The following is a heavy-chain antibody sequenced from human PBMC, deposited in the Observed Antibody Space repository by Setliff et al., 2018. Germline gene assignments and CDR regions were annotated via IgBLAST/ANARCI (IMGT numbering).Heavy chain of an antibody. J-gene: IGHJ4*02. CDR2: INSDGSSI. D-gene: IGHD1-26*01. V-gene: IGHV3-74*01. Sequence: GGSLRLSCAGSGFTFSSHWMYWVRQAPGKGLVWVSRINSDGSSITYADSVKGRFTISRDNAKNTLYLQMNSLRADDTAVYFCAKDRQPDGRWDIDYWGQGTLVTVSS. CDR3: AKDRQPDGRWDIDY. CDR1: GFTFSSHW.